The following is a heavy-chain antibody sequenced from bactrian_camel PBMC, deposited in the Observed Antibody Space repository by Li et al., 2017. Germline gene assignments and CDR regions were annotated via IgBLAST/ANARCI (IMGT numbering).Heavy chain of an antibody. V-gene: IGHV3-2*01. CDR2: ISPDISTP. Sequence: QLVESGGGSVQPGGSLRLSCAASGFSFSRYYMYWVRQAPGKGLEWVASISPDISTPYYADSVKGRFTISRDNAKNTVALQMNSLKSEDTALYYCVTSAVVAGLPTAAHWGQATQVTVS. CDR3: VTSAVVAGLPTAAH. D-gene: IGHD6*01. J-gene: IGHJ4*01. CDR1: GFSFSRYY.